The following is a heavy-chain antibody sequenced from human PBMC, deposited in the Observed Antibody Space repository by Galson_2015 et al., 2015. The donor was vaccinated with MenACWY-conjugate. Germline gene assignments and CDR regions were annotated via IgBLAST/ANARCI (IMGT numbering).Heavy chain of an antibody. J-gene: IGHJ4*02. Sequence: SLRLSCAASGFTFSSYSMNWVRQAPGKGLEWVSYISSSSSTIYYADSVKGRFTISRDNAKNSLYLQMNSLRDEDTAVYYCARRATVTTYTYYFDYWGQGTLVTVSS. CDR3: ARRATVTTYTYYFDY. CDR1: GFTFSSYS. D-gene: IGHD4-17*01. CDR2: ISSSSSTI. V-gene: IGHV3-48*02.